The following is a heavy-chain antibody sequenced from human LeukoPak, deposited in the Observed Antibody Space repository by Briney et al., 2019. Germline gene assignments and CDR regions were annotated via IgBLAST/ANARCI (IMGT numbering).Heavy chain of an antibody. D-gene: IGHD6-19*01. V-gene: IGHV3-11*01. CDR2: ISSSGSTI. J-gene: IGHJ3*02. CDR3: ARGTAVASADRAFDI. Sequence: GGSLRLSCAASGFTFSDYYMSWIRQAPGKGLEWVSYISSSGSTIYYADSVKGRFTISRDNAKNSLYLQMNSLRAEDTAVYYCARGTAVASADRAFDIWGQGTMVTVSS. CDR1: GFTFSDYY.